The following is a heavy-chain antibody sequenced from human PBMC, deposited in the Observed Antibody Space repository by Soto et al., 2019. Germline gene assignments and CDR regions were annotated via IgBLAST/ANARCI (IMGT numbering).Heavy chain of an antibody. D-gene: IGHD6-19*01. CDR3: YSSGW. CDR1: GFTFSTFA. J-gene: IGHJ4*02. Sequence: QVQLVESGGGVVQPGRSLRLSCAASGFTFSTFAMHWVHQAPGKGLEWVALISNAGITKYYAESVKGRFTISRDNSKNTLYLEMDSLRTEDTAVYYAYSSGWWGQGTRVTVSS. V-gene: IGHV3-30*03. CDR2: ISNAGITK.